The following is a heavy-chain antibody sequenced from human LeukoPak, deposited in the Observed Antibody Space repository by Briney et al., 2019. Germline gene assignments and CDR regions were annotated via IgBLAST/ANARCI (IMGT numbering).Heavy chain of an antibody. J-gene: IGHJ6*03. CDR1: GFTFSSYA. CDR2: ISGSGGST. Sequence: GGSLRLSCAASGFTFSSYAMSWVRQAPGKGLEWVSAISGSGGSTYYADSVKGRFTISRDNSKNTLYLQMNSLRAEDTAVYYCAKRAYDFWSGSSYYYYYMDVWGKGATVTVSS. CDR3: AKRAYDFWSGSSYYYYYMDV. D-gene: IGHD3-3*01. V-gene: IGHV3-23*01.